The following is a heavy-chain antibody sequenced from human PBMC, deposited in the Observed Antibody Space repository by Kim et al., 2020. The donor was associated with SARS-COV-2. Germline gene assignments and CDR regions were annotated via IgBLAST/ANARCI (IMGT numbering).Heavy chain of an antibody. CDR3: ARKNPGIGSGWSFLDY. Sequence: SVKVSCKASGGTFSSYAISWVRQAPGQGLEWMGRIIPILGIANYAQKFQGRVTITADKSTSTAYMELSSLRSEDTAEYYCARKNPGIGSGWSFLDYWGQ. V-gene: IGHV1-69*04. D-gene: IGHD6-19*01. J-gene: IGHJ4*02. CDR1: GGTFSSYA. CDR2: IIPILGIA.